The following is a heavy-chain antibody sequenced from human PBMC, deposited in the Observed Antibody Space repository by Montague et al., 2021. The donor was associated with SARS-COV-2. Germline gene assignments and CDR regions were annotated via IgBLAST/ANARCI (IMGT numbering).Heavy chain of an antibody. CDR3: ARDFDPYSSGWGYYYDMDV. Sequence: TLSLTCTVSGGSISSGGYYWSWIRQHPGKGLEWIGYIYYSGXTXYXXXXKXRVTISVDTSKNQFSLKLSSVTAADTAVYYCARDFDPYSSGWGYYYDMDVWGQGTTVTVSS. D-gene: IGHD6-19*01. J-gene: IGHJ6*02. V-gene: IGHV4-31*03. CDR1: GGSISSGGYY. CDR2: IYYSGXT.